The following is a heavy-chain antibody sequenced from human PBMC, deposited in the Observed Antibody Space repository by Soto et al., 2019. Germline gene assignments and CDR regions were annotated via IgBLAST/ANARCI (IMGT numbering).Heavy chain of an antibody. Sequence: PGESLTISCKGSGYSFPSYWISWVLQMPGKGLEWTGRTDPSDSYTNYSPSFQGHVTISADKSISTAYLQWSSLKASDNAMYYCARGLPFSPYGGKGTLVTVSS. CDR2: TDPSDSYT. CDR3: ARGLPFSPY. V-gene: IGHV5-10-1*01. CDR1: GYSFPSYW. J-gene: IGHJ4*02.